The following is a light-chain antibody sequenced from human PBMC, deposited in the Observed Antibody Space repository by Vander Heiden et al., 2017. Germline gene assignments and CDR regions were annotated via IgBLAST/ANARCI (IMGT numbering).Light chain of an antibody. V-gene: IGLV2-14*01. Sequence: QSALPQPASVSGSPGQSITISCTGTSSDVGAYNYVSWYQQHPGKAPKLIIYDVSDRPSGVSNRFSGSKSGNTASLTISGRQAEDEADYYCSSYTSSPTLVFGGGTKLTVL. J-gene: IGLJ2*01. CDR3: SSYTSSPTLV. CDR2: DVS. CDR1: SSDVGAYNY.